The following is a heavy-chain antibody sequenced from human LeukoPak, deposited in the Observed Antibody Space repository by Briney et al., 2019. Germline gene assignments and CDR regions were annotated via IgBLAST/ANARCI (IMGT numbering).Heavy chain of an antibody. CDR1: GGTFSSYA. D-gene: IGHD2-2*01. CDR3: ARVRPSSTSPFPFDP. CDR2: IIPIFGTA. V-gene: IGHV1-69*01. J-gene: IGHJ5*02. Sequence: SVKVSCKASGGTFSSYAISWVRQAPGQGLEWMGGIIPIFGTANYAQKFQGRVTITADESTSTAYMELSSLRSEDTAVYYCARVRPSSTSPFPFDPWGQGTLVTVSS.